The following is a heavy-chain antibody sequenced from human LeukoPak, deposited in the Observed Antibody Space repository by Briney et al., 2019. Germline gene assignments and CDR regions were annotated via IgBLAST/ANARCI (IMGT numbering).Heavy chain of an antibody. CDR2: INHSGST. CDR1: GGSFSGYY. CDR3: ARSYCSSTSCRLDY. V-gene: IGHV4-34*01. J-gene: IGHJ4*02. Sequence: SETLSLTCAVYGGSFSGYYWSWIRQPPGKGLEWIGEINHSGSTNYNPSLKSRVTISVDTSKNQFSLKLSSVTAADTAVYYCARSYCSSTSCRLDYWGQGTLVTVSS. D-gene: IGHD2-2*01.